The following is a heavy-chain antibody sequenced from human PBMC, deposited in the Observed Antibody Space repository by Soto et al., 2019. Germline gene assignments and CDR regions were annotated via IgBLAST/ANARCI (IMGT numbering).Heavy chain of an antibody. V-gene: IGHV3-30*18. CDR2: ISYDGSNK. CDR1: GFTFSSYG. D-gene: IGHD4-17*01. CDR3: AKILQLGDYAYYYYGMDV. J-gene: IGHJ6*02. Sequence: QVQLVESGGGVVQPGRSLRLSCAASGFTFSSYGMHWVRQAPGKGLEWVAVISYDGSNKYYADSVKGRFTISRDNSKNTLYLKMNSLRDEDTAVYYCAKILQLGDYAYYYYGMDVWGQGTTVTVSS.